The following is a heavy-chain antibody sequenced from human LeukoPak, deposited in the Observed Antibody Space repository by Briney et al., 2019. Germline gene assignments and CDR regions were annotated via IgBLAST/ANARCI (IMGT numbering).Heavy chain of an antibody. J-gene: IGHJ3*02. V-gene: IGHV1-2*02. CDR2: INPNSGGT. Sequence: EASVKVSCKASGYTFTGYYMHWVRQAPGQGLEWMGWINPNSGGTNYAQKFQGRVTMTRDTSISTAYMELSRLRFDDTVVYYCARGPRITIFGVVMANDAFDIWGQGTMVTVSS. CDR1: GYTFTGYY. D-gene: IGHD3-3*01. CDR3: ARGPRITIFGVVMANDAFDI.